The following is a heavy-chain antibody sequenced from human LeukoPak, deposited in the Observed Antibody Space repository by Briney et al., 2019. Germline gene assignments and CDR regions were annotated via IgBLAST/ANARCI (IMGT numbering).Heavy chain of an antibody. V-gene: IGHV1-69*05. D-gene: IGHD4-17*01. J-gene: IGHJ6*03. CDR2: IIPIFGTA. Sequence: GSSVKVSCKASGGTFSSYAISWVRQAPGQGLEWMGGIIPIFGTANYAQKFQGRVTITTDESTSTAYMELSSLRAEDTALYYCAKGGYGDYYYYMDVWGKGTTVTVSS. CDR1: GGTFSSYA. CDR3: AKGGYGDYYYYMDV.